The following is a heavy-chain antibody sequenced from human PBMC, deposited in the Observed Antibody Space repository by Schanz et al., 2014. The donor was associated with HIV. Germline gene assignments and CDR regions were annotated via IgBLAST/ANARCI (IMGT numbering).Heavy chain of an antibody. J-gene: IGHJ1*01. CDR3: AKRGPYTGRYEYFQQ. CDR1: GFTFSSYA. D-gene: IGHD1-26*01. Sequence: VQLAESGGGVVQPGGSLRLSCAASGFTFSSYAMSWVRLAPGKGLEWVSTVGYGGDNTYYADSVEGRFTISRDNSKNTVYLQMNSLRAEDTALYYCAKRGPYTGRYEYFQQWGQGTLVTVSS. V-gene: IGHV3-23*04. CDR2: VGYGGDNT.